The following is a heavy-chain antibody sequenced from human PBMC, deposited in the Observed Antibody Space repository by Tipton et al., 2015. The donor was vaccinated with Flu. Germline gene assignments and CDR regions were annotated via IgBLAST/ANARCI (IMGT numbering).Heavy chain of an antibody. J-gene: IGHJ4*02. CDR3: ARRGQADCRSSSCYQGLYFFDY. CDR1: GFPLSSYG. CDR2: IWTDGSNQ. D-gene: IGHD2-2*01. V-gene: IGHV3-33*01. Sequence: SLRLSCAASGFPLSSYGMHWVRQAPGKGLEWVADIWTDGSNQYYGDSVKGRFTISRDNSKNTLYLQMNSLRVEDTAVYFCARRGQADCRSSSCYQGLYFFDYWGQGTLVTVSS.